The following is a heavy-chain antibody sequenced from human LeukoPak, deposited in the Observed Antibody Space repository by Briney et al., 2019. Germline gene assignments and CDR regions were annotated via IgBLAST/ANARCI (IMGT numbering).Heavy chain of an antibody. D-gene: IGHD3-9*01. CDR3: SKWGDYDVLTGYYDSDF. V-gene: IGHV3-23*01. CDR2: IVGSSGST. Sequence: GGSLRLSCAASGFTFSNYAMSWVRQAPGKGLEWVSAIVGSSGSTYYADSVKGWFSISRDNSKNTLFLQMNSLRVEDTALYYCSKWGDYDVLTGYYDSDFWGQGTLVTVSS. J-gene: IGHJ4*02. CDR1: GFTFSNYA.